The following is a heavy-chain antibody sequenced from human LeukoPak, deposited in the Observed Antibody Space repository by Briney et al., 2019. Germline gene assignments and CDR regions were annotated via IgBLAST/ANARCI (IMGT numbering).Heavy chain of an antibody. J-gene: IGHJ3*02. CDR1: GGSISSGGYY. CDR3: ARHRSSSARAFEI. V-gene: IGHV4-39*01. Sequence: SQTLSLTCTVSGGSISSGGYYWSWIRPPPGKGLEWIGEINHSGSTNYNPALKSRVTISVDTSKNQFSLKLSSVTAADTAVYYCARHRSSSARAFEIWGQGTMVTVSS. CDR2: INHSGST. D-gene: IGHD6-6*01.